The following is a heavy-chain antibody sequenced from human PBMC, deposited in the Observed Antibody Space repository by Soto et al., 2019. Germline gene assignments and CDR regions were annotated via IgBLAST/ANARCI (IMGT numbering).Heavy chain of an antibody. CDR1: GFTFSSYW. D-gene: IGHD6-6*01. Sequence: EVQLVESGGGLVQPGGSLRLSCAASGFTFSSYWMSWVRQAPGKGLEWVANIKQDGSEKYYVDSVKGRFTISRDNAKNSLSLQMNSLRAEDTAVYYCASLESSRSSPSSYNWFDPWGQGTLVTVSS. V-gene: IGHV3-7*01. CDR2: IKQDGSEK. J-gene: IGHJ5*02. CDR3: ASLESSRSSPSSYNWFDP.